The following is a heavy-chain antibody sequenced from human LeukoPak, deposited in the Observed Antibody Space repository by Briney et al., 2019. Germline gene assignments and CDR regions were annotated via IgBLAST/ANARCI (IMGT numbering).Heavy chain of an antibody. Sequence: GGSLRLSCAASGFTFSSYGMHWVRQAPGKGLEWVAVIWYDGSNKYYADSVKGRFTVSRDNAKNSLYLQMNSLRAEDTALYYCARSANYDSSGYYSLDYWGQGTLVTVSS. D-gene: IGHD3-22*01. V-gene: IGHV3-33*01. CDR3: ARSANYDSSGYYSLDY. CDR1: GFTFSSYG. J-gene: IGHJ4*02. CDR2: IWYDGSNK.